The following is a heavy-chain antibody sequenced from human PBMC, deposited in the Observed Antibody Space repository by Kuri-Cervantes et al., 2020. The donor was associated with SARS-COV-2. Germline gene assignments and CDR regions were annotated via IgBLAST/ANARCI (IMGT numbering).Heavy chain of an antibody. CDR2: INSDGSST. D-gene: IGHD3-22*01. Sequence: GESLKISCAASGFTFSNYAMSWVRQAPGKGLVWVSRINSDGSSTSYADSVKGRFTISRDNAKNTLYLQMNSLRAEDTAVYYCATQGTIYYYDTLWGQGTLVTVSS. CDR1: GFTFSNYA. J-gene: IGHJ4*02. V-gene: IGHV3-74*01. CDR3: ATQGTIYYYDTL.